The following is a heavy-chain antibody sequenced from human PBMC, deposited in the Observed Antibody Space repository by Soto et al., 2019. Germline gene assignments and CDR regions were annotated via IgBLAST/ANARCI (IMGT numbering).Heavy chain of an antibody. CDR1: GFTFSSYA. CDR3: AESVSPEYHYYYYYGMDV. V-gene: IGHV3-23*01. CDR2: ISGSGGST. J-gene: IGHJ6*02. D-gene: IGHD2-2*02. Sequence: GSLSLSCAASGFTFSSYAISWVRQAPGKGLEWVSAISGSGGSTYYADSVKGRFTISRDNSKNTLYLQMNSLRAEDTAVYYCAESVSPEYHYYYYYGMDVWGQGTTVTVYS.